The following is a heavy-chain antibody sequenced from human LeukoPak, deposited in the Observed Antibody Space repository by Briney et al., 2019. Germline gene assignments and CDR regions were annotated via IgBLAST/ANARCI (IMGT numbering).Heavy chain of an antibody. CDR3: ARRSGYCSGGSCYLGKGYFDY. CDR2: IYYSGST. D-gene: IGHD2-15*01. J-gene: IGHJ4*02. V-gene: IGHV4-59*08. CDR1: GGSISSYY. Sequence: SETLSLTCTVSGGSISSYYWSWIRQPPGKGLEWIGYIYYSGSTNYNPSLKSRVTISVDTSKNQFSLKLSSVTAADTAVYYCARRSGYCSGGSCYLGKGYFDYWGQGTLVTVSS.